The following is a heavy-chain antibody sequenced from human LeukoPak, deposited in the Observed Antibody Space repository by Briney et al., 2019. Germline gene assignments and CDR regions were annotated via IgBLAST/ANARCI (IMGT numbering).Heavy chain of an antibody. CDR3: ARDTDVVVVAASDY. V-gene: IGHV3-48*01. J-gene: IGHJ4*02. CDR2: ISSSSSTI. Sequence: GGSLRLSCAASGFTFSSYDMHWVRQAPGEGLEWVSYISSSSSTIYYADSVKGRFTISRDNAKNSLYLQMNSLRAEDTAVYYCARDTDVVVVAASDYWGQGTLVTVSS. D-gene: IGHD2-15*01. CDR1: GFTFSSYD.